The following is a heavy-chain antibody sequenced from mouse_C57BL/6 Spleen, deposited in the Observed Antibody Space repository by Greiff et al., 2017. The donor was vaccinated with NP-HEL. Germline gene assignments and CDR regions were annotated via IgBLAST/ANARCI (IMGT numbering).Heavy chain of an antibody. CDR3: ARANWDGSYAMDY. CDR1: GFTFSDYG. V-gene: IGHV5-17*01. Sequence: EVHLVESGGGLVKPGGSLKLSCAASGFTFSDYGMHWVRQAPEKGLEWVAYISSGSSTIYYADTVKGRFTISRDNAKNTLFLQMTSLRSEDTAMYYCARANWDGSYAMDYWGQGTSVTVSS. CDR2: ISSGSSTI. D-gene: IGHD4-1*01. J-gene: IGHJ4*01.